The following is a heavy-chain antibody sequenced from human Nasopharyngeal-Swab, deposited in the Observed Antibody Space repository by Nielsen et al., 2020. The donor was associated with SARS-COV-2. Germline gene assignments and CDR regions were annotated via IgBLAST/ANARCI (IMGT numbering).Heavy chain of an antibody. Sequence: SQTLSLTCAISGDSVSSNTAAWSWIRQSPSRGLEWLGRTWYRSKWHYDYAESVKSRITINPDTTKNQFHLQLNSVTPEDTAVYYCARGSQGTRWSWGQGTLVTVSS. V-gene: IGHV6-1*01. CDR3: ARGSQGTRWS. CDR1: GDSVSSNTAA. CDR2: TWYRSKWHY. D-gene: IGHD2-15*01. J-gene: IGHJ5*02.